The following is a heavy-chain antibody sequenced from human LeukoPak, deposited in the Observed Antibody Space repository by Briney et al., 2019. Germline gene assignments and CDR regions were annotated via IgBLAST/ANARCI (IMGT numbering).Heavy chain of an antibody. Sequence: ASVKVSCKASGYTFTSYDINWVRQATGQGLEWMGWMNPNSGNTGYAQKFQGRVTMTRNTSISTAYMELSSLRSEGTAVYYCARGGLRGYDILTGYTHYMDVWGKGTTVTVSS. D-gene: IGHD3-9*01. CDR2: MNPNSGNT. V-gene: IGHV1-8*01. J-gene: IGHJ6*03. CDR3: ARGGLRGYDILTGYTHYMDV. CDR1: GYTFTSYD.